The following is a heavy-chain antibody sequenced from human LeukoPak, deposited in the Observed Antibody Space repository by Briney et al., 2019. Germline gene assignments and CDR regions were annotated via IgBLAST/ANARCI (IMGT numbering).Heavy chain of an antibody. Sequence: SETLFLTCSVSGGSISSSYWSWIRQPPGKGLEWIGYIYSSGSTNYNPSLKSRVTISVDTSKNRFSLKLTSVTAADTAVYYCARGPGTFDYWGQGTLVTVSS. CDR3: ARGPGTFDY. J-gene: IGHJ4*02. CDR1: GGSISSSY. D-gene: IGHD1/OR15-1a*01. CDR2: IYSSGST. V-gene: IGHV4-59*01.